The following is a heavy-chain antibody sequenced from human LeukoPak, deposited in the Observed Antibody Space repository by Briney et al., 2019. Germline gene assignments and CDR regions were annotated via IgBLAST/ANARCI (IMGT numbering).Heavy chain of an antibody. J-gene: IGHJ4*02. V-gene: IGHV3-23*01. Sequence: GGSLRLSCAASGFNFSSYAMSWVRQAPGKGLEWVSAISITVGGTYYADSVKGRFTISRDNSKNTLYLQMNSLSAEDTAVYYCAKRSHMLGATNPNYYFDHWGQGTLVTVSS. CDR3: AKRSHMLGATNPNYYFDH. CDR1: GFNFSSYA. CDR2: ISITVGGT. D-gene: IGHD1-26*01.